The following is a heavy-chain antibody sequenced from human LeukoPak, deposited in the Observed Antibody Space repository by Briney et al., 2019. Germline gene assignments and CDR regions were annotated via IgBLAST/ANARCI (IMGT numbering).Heavy chain of an antibody. CDR2: IYSGGST. CDR3: ARGNFDWLLYVEAGRAFDI. CDR1: GFTVSSNY. Sequence: PGGSLRLSCAASGFTVSSNYMSWVRQAPGKGLEWVSVIYSGGSTYYADSVKGRFTISRDNSKNTLYLQMNSLRAEDTAVYYCARGNFDWLLYVEAGRAFDIWGQGTMVTVSS. J-gene: IGHJ3*02. V-gene: IGHV3-53*05. D-gene: IGHD3-9*01.